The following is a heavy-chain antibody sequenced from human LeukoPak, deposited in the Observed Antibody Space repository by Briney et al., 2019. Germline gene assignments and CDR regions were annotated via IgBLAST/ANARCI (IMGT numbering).Heavy chain of an antibody. CDR3: ATSETVRGTFSY. CDR1: GFTFGDYA. CDR2: IKHDGSEK. D-gene: IGHD3-10*01. J-gene: IGHJ4*02. V-gene: IGHV3-7*05. Sequence: GGSLRLSCTASGFTFGDYAMSWVRQAPGKGLEWVANIKHDGSEKYYVDSVKGRFTISRDNAVNSLYLQMNSLRAEDTAFYYCATSETVRGTFSYWGQGTLVTVSS.